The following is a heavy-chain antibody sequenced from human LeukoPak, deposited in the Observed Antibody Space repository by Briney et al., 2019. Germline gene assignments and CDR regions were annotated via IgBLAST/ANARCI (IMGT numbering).Heavy chain of an antibody. D-gene: IGHD1-26*01. J-gene: IGHJ4*02. V-gene: IGHV4-59*01. CDR3: SRESGAFYPFGY. CDR2: IYYGGST. Sequence: SGTLSLTCTVSGGSMRAYYWSWVPECPGERLWWIGYIYYGGSTSYNPSLKSRLTISIDTSKTQFYLKMSSVTAADTAVYYCSRESGAFYPFGYWGQGTLVTVSS. CDR1: GGSMRAYY.